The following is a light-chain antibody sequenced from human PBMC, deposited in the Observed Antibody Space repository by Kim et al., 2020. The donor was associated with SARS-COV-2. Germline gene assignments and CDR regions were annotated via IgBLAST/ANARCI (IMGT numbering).Light chain of an antibody. Sequence: SVSPGQTASITCCGDKLGDKYACWYQQKPGQSPVLVIYQESKRPSGIPERFSGSNSGNTATLTISGTQAMDEADYYCQAWDSSTARFGGGTQLTVL. CDR3: QAWDSSTAR. J-gene: IGLJ2*01. CDR2: QES. V-gene: IGLV3-1*01. CDR1: KLGDKY.